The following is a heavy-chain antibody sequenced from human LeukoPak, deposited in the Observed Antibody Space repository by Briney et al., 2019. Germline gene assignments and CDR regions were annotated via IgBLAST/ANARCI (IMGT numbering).Heavy chain of an antibody. CDR2: ISSSSSTI. J-gene: IGHJ4*02. CDR1: GFTFSSYS. D-gene: IGHD2-15*01. V-gene: IGHV3-48*01. Sequence: PGGSLRLSCAASGFTFSSYSMNWVRQAPGKGLEWVSYISSSSSTIYYADSVKGRFTISRDNAKNSPYLQMNSVRAEDTAVYYCARDSHCSGGSCYFVGTFDYWGQGTLVTVSS. CDR3: ARDSHCSGGSCYFVGTFDY.